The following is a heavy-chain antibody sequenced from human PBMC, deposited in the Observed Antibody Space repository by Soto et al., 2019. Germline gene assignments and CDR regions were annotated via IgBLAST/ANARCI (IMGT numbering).Heavy chain of an antibody. Sequence: SETLSLTCTVSGGSISSGNYYWSWIRQPPGKGLEWIGFISYSGTTHYSASLRSRVSISVDTSKNQFSLKLSSVTAADSAVYYCARAPGDYFDYWGQGTLVTVSS. V-gene: IGHV4-30-4*01. J-gene: IGHJ4*02. CDR2: ISYSGTT. CDR3: ARAPGDYFDY. CDR1: GGSISSGNYY.